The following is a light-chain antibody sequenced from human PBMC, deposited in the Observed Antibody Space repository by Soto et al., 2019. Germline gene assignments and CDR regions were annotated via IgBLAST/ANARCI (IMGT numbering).Light chain of an antibody. CDR1: QSVSTD. Sequence: EIVMTQSPATLSVYLGERATPACRASQSVSTDLAWYQQKPGQAPRLLIFGASTRATGIPARFSGSGSGTEFILTISSLQSEDSAVYYCHQYNYWPPETFGQGTKVEIK. V-gene: IGKV3-15*01. J-gene: IGKJ1*01. CDR3: HQYNYWPPET. CDR2: GAS.